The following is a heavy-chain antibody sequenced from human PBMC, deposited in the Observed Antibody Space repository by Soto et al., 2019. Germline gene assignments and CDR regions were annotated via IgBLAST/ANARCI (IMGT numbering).Heavy chain of an antibody. CDR1: GFSFSSYG. V-gene: IGHV3-33*01. D-gene: IGHD2-2*01. J-gene: IGHJ4*02. CDR2: IWYDGSKK. Sequence: GGSLRLSCAASGFSFSSYGFHWVRQAPGKGLEWVAVIWYDGSKKDYADSVKGRFTISRDDSKSTLYLQVNSLRAEDTAVYYCARDPSYRLPYYFDLWGQGTLVTVSS. CDR3: ARDPSYRLPYYFDL.